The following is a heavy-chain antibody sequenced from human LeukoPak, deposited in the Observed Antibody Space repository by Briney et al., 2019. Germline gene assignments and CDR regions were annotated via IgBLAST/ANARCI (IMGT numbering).Heavy chain of an antibody. Sequence: GGSLRLSCAASGFTFSHYGMHWVRQTPGAGLEWVAVIWSDGSDKYYAKSVKGRFTISRDNSKNSLFLQMNSLRAEDTAVYYCAKDAQRGFDYSNSLQNWGQGILVTGSS. J-gene: IGHJ1*01. CDR1: GFTFSHYG. D-gene: IGHD4-11*01. CDR2: IWSDGSDK. V-gene: IGHV3-33*06. CDR3: AKDAQRGFDYSNSLQN.